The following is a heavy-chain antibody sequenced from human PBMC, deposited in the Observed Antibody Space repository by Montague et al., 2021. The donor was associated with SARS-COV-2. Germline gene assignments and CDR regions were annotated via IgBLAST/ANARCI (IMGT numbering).Heavy chain of an antibody. D-gene: IGHD3-3*01. CDR2: IYYSGST. Sequence: SETLSLTCTVSGGSISSSSNYWGWIRQPPGKRLEWIGNIYYSGSTYYNPSLKSRVTISVDTSKNQFSLKLSSVTAADTAVYYCARLNFHITIFGVVSSRVFDYWGQGTLVTVSS. J-gene: IGHJ4*02. CDR3: ARLNFHITIFGVVSSRVFDY. CDR1: GGSISSSSNY. V-gene: IGHV4-39*01.